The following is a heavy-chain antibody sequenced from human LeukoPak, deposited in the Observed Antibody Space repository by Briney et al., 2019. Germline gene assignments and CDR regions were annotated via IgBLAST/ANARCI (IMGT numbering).Heavy chain of an antibody. J-gene: IGHJ6*03. D-gene: IGHD5-24*01. CDR2: INHSGST. CDR1: GGSFSGYY. Sequence: SETLSLTCAVYGGSFSGYYWSWIRQPPGKGLEWIGEINHSGSTNYNPSLKSRVTISVDTSKNQFSLKLSSVTAADTAVYYCARVVRRRDGYNYRYYYYMDVWGKGTTVTVSS. V-gene: IGHV4-34*01. CDR3: ARVVRRRDGYNYRYYYYMDV.